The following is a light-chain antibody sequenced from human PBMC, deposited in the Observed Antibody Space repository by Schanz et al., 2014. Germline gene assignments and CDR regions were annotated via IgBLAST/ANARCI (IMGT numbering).Light chain of an antibody. CDR3: QHYDTSPYS. CDR1: QSISTN. CDR2: GAS. V-gene: IGKV3-15*01. Sequence: EIVLTQSPATLSVSPGQRGTLSCRASQSISTNLAWYQQKPGQAPRLLIYGASTRATGVPARFSGSGSGTDFTLTISSLQPEDFAVYYCQHYDTSPYSFGRGTKLDIK. J-gene: IGKJ2*01.